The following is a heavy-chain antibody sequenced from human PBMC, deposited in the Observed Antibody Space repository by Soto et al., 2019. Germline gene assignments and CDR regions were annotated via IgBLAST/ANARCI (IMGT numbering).Heavy chain of an antibody. CDR3: AREQAYYDILTGYYTLGYYGMDV. D-gene: IGHD3-9*01. J-gene: IGHJ6*02. V-gene: IGHV1-2*02. Sequence: ASVKVSCKASGHSFTAYYMHWVRQAPGQGLEWMGWINPNSGGTKYAQKFQGRVTMTRDTSTSTVYMELSSLRSEDTAVYYCAREQAYYDILTGYYTLGYYGMDVWGQGTTVTVSS. CDR1: GHSFTAYY. CDR2: INPNSGGT.